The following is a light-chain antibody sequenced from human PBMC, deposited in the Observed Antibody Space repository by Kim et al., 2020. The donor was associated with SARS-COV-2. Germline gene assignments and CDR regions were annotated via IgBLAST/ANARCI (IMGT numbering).Light chain of an antibody. Sequence: QSALTQPLSASGSPGQSVTISCTGTSSDFGAYKYVSWYQHHPGKAPKVMIYEVDKRPSGVPDRFSGSKSGNTASLTVSGLQAEDEADYYCVSYGGGGTYVVFGGGTKVTVL. CDR1: SSDFGAYKY. J-gene: IGLJ2*01. V-gene: IGLV2-8*01. CDR2: EVD. CDR3: VSYGGGGTYVV.